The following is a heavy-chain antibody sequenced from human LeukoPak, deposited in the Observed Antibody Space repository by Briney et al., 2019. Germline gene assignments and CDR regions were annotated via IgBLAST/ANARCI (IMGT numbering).Heavy chain of an antibody. CDR3: ARGRLVHFQNYYYYLDV. J-gene: IGHJ6*03. CDR2: IHSTDGS. D-gene: IGHD3-3*02. Sequence: PSETLSLTCSVSGGSVRNDYWTWVRQAPGKGLEWIGYIHSTDGSNYSPSLNSRITISLDKSKNQFSLKVTSVTAADTAVYYCARGRLVHFQNYYYYLDVWGRGTTVTVSS. V-gene: IGHV4-59*02. CDR1: GGSVRNDY.